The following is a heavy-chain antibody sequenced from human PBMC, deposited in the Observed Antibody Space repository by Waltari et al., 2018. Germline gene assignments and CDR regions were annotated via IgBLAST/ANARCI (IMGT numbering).Heavy chain of an antibody. Sequence: EVQLVESGGGLVQPGQSLRLSCAASGFPFSPYSMNWVRQAPGKGLEWVSYISGSISTIYYAGSVKGRFTISRDNAKNSLFLQMNSLRAEDTAVYYCARDAYYSDSSGYHFDYWGQGTLVTVSS. CDR3: ARDAYYSDSSGYHFDY. CDR2: ISGSISTI. D-gene: IGHD3-22*01. J-gene: IGHJ4*02. V-gene: IGHV3-48*04. CDR1: GFPFSPYS.